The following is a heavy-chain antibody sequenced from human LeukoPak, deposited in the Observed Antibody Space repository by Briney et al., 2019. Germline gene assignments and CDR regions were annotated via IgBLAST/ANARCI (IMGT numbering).Heavy chain of an antibody. Sequence: ASVKVSCKASVYTFTSYAMHWVRQAPGQRLEWMGWINAGNGNTKYSQKFQGRVTITRDTSASTAYMELSSLRSEDTAVYYCASEASLYYSSSSRVYYYYYYGMDVWGQGTTVTVSS. D-gene: IGHD6-6*01. J-gene: IGHJ6*02. V-gene: IGHV1-3*01. CDR1: VYTFTSYA. CDR2: INAGNGNT. CDR3: ASEASLYYSSSSRVYYYYYYGMDV.